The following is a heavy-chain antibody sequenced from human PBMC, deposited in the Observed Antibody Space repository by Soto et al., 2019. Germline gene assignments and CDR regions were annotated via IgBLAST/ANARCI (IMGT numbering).Heavy chain of an antibody. CDR2: INPNSGGT. CDR1: GYTFTGYY. D-gene: IGHD5-18*01. V-gene: IGHV1-2*04. J-gene: IGHJ6*02. Sequence: GASVKVSCKASGYTFTGYYMRWVRQAPGQGLEWMGWINPNSGGTNYAQKFQGWVTMTRDTSISTAYMELSRLRSDDTAVYYCARCGYSYGHGYGMDVWGQGTTVTVSS. CDR3: ARCGYSYGHGYGMDV.